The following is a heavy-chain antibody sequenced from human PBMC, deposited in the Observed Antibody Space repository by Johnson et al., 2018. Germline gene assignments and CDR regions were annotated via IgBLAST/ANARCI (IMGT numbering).Heavy chain of an antibody. D-gene: IGHD5-18*01. CDR3: ATTYIYTYGPEGYYYYMDV. V-gene: IGHV3-30*03. CDR1: GFTFSSNG. Sequence: VQLLESGGGVVQPGRSLRLSCAASGFTFSSNGMHWVRQAPGKGLEWVALISYDGSNKYSADTVKGRFTISRDNSKNTLYLHINSLRAEDTAVYYCATTYIYTYGPEGYYYYMDVWGKGTTVTVSS. CDR2: ISYDGSNK. J-gene: IGHJ6*03.